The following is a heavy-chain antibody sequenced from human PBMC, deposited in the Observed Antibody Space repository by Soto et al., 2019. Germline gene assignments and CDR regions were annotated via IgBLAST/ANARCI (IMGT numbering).Heavy chain of an antibody. CDR2: IYYGGST. CDR1: GGSISSYY. CDR3: ARHDDRGYDPPYYFDY. J-gene: IGHJ4*02. D-gene: IGHD5-12*01. Sequence: QVQLQESGPGLVKPSETLSLTCTVSGGSISSYYWSWIRQPPGKGLDRIGYIYYGGSTNYNPSLKSRVTIPVDTSKNQFALKLSSVTAADTAVYYCARHDDRGYDPPYYFDYWGQGTLVTVSS. V-gene: IGHV4-59*08.